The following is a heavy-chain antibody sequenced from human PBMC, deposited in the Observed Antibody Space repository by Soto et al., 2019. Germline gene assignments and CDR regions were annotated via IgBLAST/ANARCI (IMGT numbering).Heavy chain of an antibody. D-gene: IGHD3-10*01. CDR3: ARVGAGAARTGDWFDP. CDR1: GASITTYY. J-gene: IGHJ5*02. V-gene: IGHV4-59*01. Sequence: QVQLQESGPGLVKPSETLSLTCTVSGASITTYYWTWIRQPPGKGLEYIGYIFYSGVTDYNPSVKSRVTISVDTSKNQFSLKLSSVTTADTAVYYCARVGAGAARTGDWFDPWGQGTLITVYS. CDR2: IFYSGVT.